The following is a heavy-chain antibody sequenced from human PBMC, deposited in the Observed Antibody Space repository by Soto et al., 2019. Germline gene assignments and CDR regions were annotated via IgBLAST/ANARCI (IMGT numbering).Heavy chain of an antibody. CDR3: ARDLLGYCSSTSCYLYYYYYMDV. CDR2: IWYDGSNK. Sequence: GGSLRLSCAASGFTFSSYGMHWVRQAPGKGLEWVAVIWYDGSNKYYADSVKGRFTISRDNSKNTLYLQMNSLRAEDTAVYYCARDLLGYCSSTSCYLYYYYYMDVWGKGTTVTVSS. CDR1: GFTFSSYG. V-gene: IGHV3-33*01. J-gene: IGHJ6*03. D-gene: IGHD2-2*01.